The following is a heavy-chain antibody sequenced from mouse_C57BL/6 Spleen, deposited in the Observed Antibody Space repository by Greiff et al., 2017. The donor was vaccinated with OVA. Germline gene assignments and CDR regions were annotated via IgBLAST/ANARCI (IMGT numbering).Heavy chain of an antibody. V-gene: IGHV1-42*01. Sequence: VQLQQSGPELVKPGASVKISCKASGYSFTGYYMNWVKQSPEKSLEWIGEINPSTGGTTYNQKFKAKATLTVDKSSSTAYMQLKSLTSEDSAVYYCARFGGGLAMDYWGQGTSVTVSS. CDR1: GYSFTGYY. CDR3: ARFGGGLAMDY. D-gene: IGHD3-1*01. J-gene: IGHJ4*01. CDR2: INPSTGGT.